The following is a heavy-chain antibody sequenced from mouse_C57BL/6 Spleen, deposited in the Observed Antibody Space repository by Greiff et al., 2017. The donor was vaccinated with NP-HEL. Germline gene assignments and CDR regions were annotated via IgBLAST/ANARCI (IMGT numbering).Heavy chain of an antibody. CDR2: IYPRSGNT. CDR1: GYTFTSYG. D-gene: IGHD2-3*01. CDR3: ARGYDGYYGYWYFDV. J-gene: IGHJ1*03. V-gene: IGHV1-81*01. Sequence: QVQLQQSGAELARPGASVKLSCKASGYTFTSYGISWVNQRTGQGLEWIGEIYPRSGNTYYNEKFKGKATLTADKSSSIAYMELRSLTSEDSAVYFCARGYDGYYGYWYFDVWGTGTTVTVSS.